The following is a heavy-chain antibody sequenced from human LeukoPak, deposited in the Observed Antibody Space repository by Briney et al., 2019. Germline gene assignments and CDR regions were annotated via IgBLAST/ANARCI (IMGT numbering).Heavy chain of an antibody. CDR2: IHSSGNT. J-gene: IGHJ4*02. V-gene: IGHV4-4*07. CDR1: GGSISNYY. CDR3: ARVRGITSMAFLDY. D-gene: IGHD3-16*01. Sequence: KASETLSLTCTVSGGSISNYYWIWIRQPAGKGLEWVGRIHSSGNTNYNPSLKSRVTMSVDTSKNQFSLKLTSVTAADTAVYYCARVRGITSMAFLDYWGRRTLPTVSS.